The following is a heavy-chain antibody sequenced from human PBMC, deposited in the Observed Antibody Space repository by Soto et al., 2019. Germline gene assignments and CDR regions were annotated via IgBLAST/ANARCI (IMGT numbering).Heavy chain of an antibody. CDR1: GFTFSSYW. D-gene: IGHD2-15*01. CDR3: TRDSGGRDAY. J-gene: IGHJ4*02. Sequence: EVQLVESGGGLVQPGGSLRLSCAASGFTFSSYWMHWVRQVPGKGLVWVSRINTDGSITSHAESVKGRFTISRDNAKNTLYLQMNSLRADDTAVYYCTRDSGGRDAYWGQGALVTVSS. CDR2: INTDGSIT. V-gene: IGHV3-74*01.